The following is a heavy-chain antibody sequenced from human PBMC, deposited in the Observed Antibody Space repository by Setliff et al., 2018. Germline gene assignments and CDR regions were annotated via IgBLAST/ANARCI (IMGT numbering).Heavy chain of an antibody. J-gene: IGHJ3*02. Sequence: ASETLSLTCSVSGDSISSSSYYWGWIRQPPGKGLEWIGSSNYSGITYYSPSLKSRVIVSVDTSKNQFSLKLSSVTAADTAVYYCARLPGYCNGGNCYGYYTFDIWGQGTMVTVSS. D-gene: IGHD2-15*01. CDR2: SNYSGIT. CDR1: GDSISSSSYY. V-gene: IGHV4-39*01. CDR3: ARLPGYCNGGNCYGYYTFDI.